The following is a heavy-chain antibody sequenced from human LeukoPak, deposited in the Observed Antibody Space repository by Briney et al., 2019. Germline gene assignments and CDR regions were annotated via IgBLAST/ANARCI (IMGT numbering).Heavy chain of an antibody. CDR3: ARGNWLDY. Sequence: SETLSLTCIVSGYAITSGYYWGWIRQPPGKGLEWIGSIYQSGSTYYNPSLKSRVTISVDTSKNQFSLKLSSVTAADTAVYHCARGNWLDYWGQGTLVTVSS. V-gene: IGHV4-38-2*02. CDR1: GYAITSGYY. J-gene: IGHJ4*02. D-gene: IGHD1-1*01. CDR2: IYQSGST.